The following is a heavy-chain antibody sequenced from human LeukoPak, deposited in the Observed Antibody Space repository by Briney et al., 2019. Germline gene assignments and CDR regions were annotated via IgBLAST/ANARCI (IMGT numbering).Heavy chain of an antibody. Sequence: GRSLRLSWAASGFTFDDYAMHWVRQAPGKGLEWVSLISGDGGSTYYADSVKGRFTISRDNSKNSLYLQMNSLRTEDTALYYCAKDSRQRGGWYNWFDPWGQGTLVTASS. CDR1: GFTFDDYA. CDR2: ISGDGGST. D-gene: IGHD6-19*01. J-gene: IGHJ5*02. V-gene: IGHV3-43*02. CDR3: AKDSRQRGGWYNWFDP.